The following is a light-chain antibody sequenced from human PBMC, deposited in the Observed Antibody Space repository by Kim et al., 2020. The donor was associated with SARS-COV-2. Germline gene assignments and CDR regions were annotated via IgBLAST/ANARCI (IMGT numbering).Light chain of an antibody. CDR2: GAS. CDR1: QSVSSSY. Sequence: EIVLTQSPGTLSLSPGERATLSCRASQSVSSSYLAWYQQKPGQAPRLLIYGASSRATGIPDRFSGSGSGTDFTLTISRLEPEDFAVYYDQQYGSSLYTLGQGAKLEIK. CDR3: QQYGSSLYT. J-gene: IGKJ2*01. V-gene: IGKV3-20*01.